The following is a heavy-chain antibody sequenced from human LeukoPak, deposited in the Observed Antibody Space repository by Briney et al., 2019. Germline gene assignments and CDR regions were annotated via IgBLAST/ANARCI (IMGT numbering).Heavy chain of an antibody. Sequence: ASVKVSCKASGYTFTSYDINWVRQATGQGLEWMGWMNPNSGNTGYAQKFQGRVTITRNTSISTAYMELSSLRSEDTAVYYCARGRAAAYNFYFDHWGQGTLGTVFS. CDR2: MNPNSGNT. J-gene: IGHJ4*02. D-gene: IGHD6-13*01. V-gene: IGHV1-8*03. CDR1: GYTFTSYD. CDR3: ARGRAAAYNFYFDH.